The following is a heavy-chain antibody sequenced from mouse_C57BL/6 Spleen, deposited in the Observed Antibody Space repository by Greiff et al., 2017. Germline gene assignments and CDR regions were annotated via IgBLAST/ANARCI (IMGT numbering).Heavy chain of an antibody. CDR1: GFTFSDYG. Sequence: DVQLQESGGGLVKPGGSLKLSCAASGFTFSDYGMHWVRQAPEKGLEWVAYISSGSSTIYYADTVKGRFTISRDNAKNTLFLQMTSLRSEDTAMYYCARNWVWYYAMDYWGQGTSVTVSS. CDR2: ISSGSSTI. J-gene: IGHJ4*01. D-gene: IGHD4-1*01. CDR3: ARNWVWYYAMDY. V-gene: IGHV5-17*01.